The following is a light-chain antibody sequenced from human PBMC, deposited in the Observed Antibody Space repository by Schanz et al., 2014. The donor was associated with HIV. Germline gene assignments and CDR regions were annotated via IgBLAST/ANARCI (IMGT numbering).Light chain of an antibody. V-gene: IGKV1-5*03. J-gene: IGKJ2*01. CDR3: QQYNNRSPFT. Sequence: IQMTQSPSTLSASVGDRVTITCRASQNVNRWLAWYQQKPGKAPKLLIYQASYLEPGVPSRFSGSGSGTAFTLTISSLQPDDLGTYYCQQYNNRSPFTFGPGTNLEI. CDR1: QNVNRW. CDR2: QAS.